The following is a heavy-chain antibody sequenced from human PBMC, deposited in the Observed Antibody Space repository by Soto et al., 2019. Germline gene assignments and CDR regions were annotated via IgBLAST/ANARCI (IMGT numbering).Heavy chain of an antibody. D-gene: IGHD3-3*01. V-gene: IGHV1-18*01. CDR2: ISAYNGNT. Sequence: GASVKVSCKASGYTFTSYGISWVRQAPGQGLEWMGWISAYNGNTNYAQKLQGRVTMTTDTSTSTAYMELRSLRSDDTAVYYCARETYYDFWSGLTTSYYYYMDVWGKGTTVTVSS. CDR3: ARETYYDFWSGLTTSYYYYMDV. J-gene: IGHJ6*03. CDR1: GYTFTSYG.